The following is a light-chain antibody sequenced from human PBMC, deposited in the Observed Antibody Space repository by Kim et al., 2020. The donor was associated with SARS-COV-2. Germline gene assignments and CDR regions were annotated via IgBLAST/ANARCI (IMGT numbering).Light chain of an antibody. V-gene: IGKV3-11*01. CDR2: DAS. CDR1: QSVSSY. Sequence: EIVLTQSPATLSLSPGERATLSCRASQSVSSYLAWYQQKPGQAPRLLIYDASNRATGIPARFSGSGSGTDFTLTISSLEPEDFAVYYCQQRSNWPLTFGGGTGEDIK. J-gene: IGKJ4*01. CDR3: QQRSNWPLT.